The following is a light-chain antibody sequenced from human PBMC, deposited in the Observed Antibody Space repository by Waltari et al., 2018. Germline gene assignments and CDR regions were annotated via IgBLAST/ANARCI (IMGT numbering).Light chain of an antibody. CDR1: QSVSRF. CDR2: GAS. Sequence: EIVLTQSPGTLSLSPGERGTLSCRASQSVSRFLAWYQQKPGQAPRLLIYGASTRATGIPDGFRGSGSGTDFSITISRLEPEDFAVYYCQKYDRLPATFGQGTKVEIK. V-gene: IGKV3-20*01. CDR3: QKYDRLPAT. J-gene: IGKJ1*01.